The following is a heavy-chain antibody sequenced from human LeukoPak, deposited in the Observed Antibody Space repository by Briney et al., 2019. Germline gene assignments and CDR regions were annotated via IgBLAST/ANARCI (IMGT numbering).Heavy chain of an antibody. CDR1: GYTFTGYY. D-gene: IGHD3-10*01. V-gene: IGHV1-2*02. CDR3: TTEFKELGSFFYFYYMDV. Sequence: VASVKVSCKASGYTFTGYYMHWVRQAPGQGLEWMGWINPNSGGTNYAQKFQGRVTMTRDTSISTAYMELSRLRSDDTAVYYCTTEFKELGSFFYFYYMDVWGTGTTVTISS. CDR2: INPNSGGT. J-gene: IGHJ6*03.